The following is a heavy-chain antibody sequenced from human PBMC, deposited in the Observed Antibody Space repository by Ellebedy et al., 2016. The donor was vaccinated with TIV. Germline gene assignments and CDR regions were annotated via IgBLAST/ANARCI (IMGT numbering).Heavy chain of an antibody. CDR2: ISGSGGST. V-gene: IGHV3-23*01. CDR3: AKDRNYGDYSWYFDL. D-gene: IGHD4-17*01. J-gene: IGHJ2*01. CDR1: GFTFSSYA. Sequence: GGSLRLSXAASGFTFSSYAMSRVRHTPGKGLEWVSAISGSGGSTYYADSVKGRFTISRDNSKNTLYLQMNSLRAEDTAVYYCAKDRNYGDYSWYFDLWGRGTLVTVSS.